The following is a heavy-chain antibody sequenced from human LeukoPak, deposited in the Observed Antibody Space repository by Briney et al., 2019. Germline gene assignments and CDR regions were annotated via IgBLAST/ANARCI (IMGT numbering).Heavy chain of an antibody. J-gene: IGHJ6*02. CDR3: ARDSVTMVRGVIIADIYYYYGMDV. CDR2: ISSSSSTI. CDR1: GFTFSSYS. V-gene: IGHV3-48*01. D-gene: IGHD3-10*01. Sequence: GGSLRLSCAASGFTFSSYSMNWVRQAPGKGLEWVSYISSSSSTIYYADSVKGRFTISRDSAKNSLYLQVNSLRAEDTAVYYCARDSVTMVRGVIIADIYYYYGMDVWGQGTTVTVSS.